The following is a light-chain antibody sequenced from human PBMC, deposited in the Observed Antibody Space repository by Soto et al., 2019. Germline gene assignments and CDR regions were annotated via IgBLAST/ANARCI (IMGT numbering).Light chain of an antibody. CDR3: QEYNSNSYT. Sequence: DIPMTQSPSTLSASVGDRVTITCRASQSISSWLAWYQQKPGKAPKLLIYDVSSLESGVPSRFSGSGSGTEFTLTISSLQPDDFATYYCQEYNSNSYTFGQGTKLEIE. J-gene: IGKJ2*01. CDR1: QSISSW. CDR2: DVS. V-gene: IGKV1-5*01.